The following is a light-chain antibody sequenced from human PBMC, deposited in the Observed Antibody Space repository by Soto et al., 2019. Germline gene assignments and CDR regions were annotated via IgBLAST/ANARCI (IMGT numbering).Light chain of an antibody. CDR2: DVS. V-gene: IGLV2-14*01. J-gene: IGLJ1*01. CDR3: SSYTSSSTLDYV. CDR1: SSDVGGHNY. Sequence: QSALTQPASVSGSPGQSITISCTGTSSDVGGHNYVSWYQQHPGKAPKLMIYDVSNRPSGVSNRFSGSKSGNTASLTISGLQAEDEADYYCSSYTSSSTLDYVFGTGTRSPS.